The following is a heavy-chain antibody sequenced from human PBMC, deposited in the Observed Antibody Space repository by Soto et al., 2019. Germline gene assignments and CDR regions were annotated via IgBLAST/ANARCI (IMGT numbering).Heavy chain of an antibody. V-gene: IGHV1-2*02. CDR1: GYTFTDYY. J-gene: IGHJ6*02. CDR3: AKDHNLVAVPDATGGMDV. D-gene: IGHD2-2*01. CDR2: INPNTGAT. Sequence: SVKVSCEASGYTFTDYYMHWVRQAPGQGLEWMGWINPNTGATNYAQKFQGRVTMTRVTSISTAYMELSSLRSDDTALYYCAKDHNLVAVPDATGGMDVWGQ.